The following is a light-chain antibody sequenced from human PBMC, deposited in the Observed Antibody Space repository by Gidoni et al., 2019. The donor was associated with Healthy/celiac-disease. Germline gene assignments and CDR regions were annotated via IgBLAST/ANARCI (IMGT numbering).Light chain of an antibody. V-gene: IGKV3-20*01. CDR3: QQYGSSPPWT. CDR1: QRVSSNY. CDR2: GAS. Sequence: ELVLTQSPGTLSLSPGERATLSCRASQRVSSNYLAWYQQKPGQAPRLLIYGASSRATGIPDRFSGSGSGTDFTLTISRLEPEDFAVYYCQQYGSSPPWTFGQGTKVEIK. J-gene: IGKJ1*01.